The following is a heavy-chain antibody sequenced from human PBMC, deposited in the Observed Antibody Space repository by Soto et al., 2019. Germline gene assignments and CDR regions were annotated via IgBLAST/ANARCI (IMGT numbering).Heavy chain of an antibody. CDR3: ARRLLGAAVTYFDY. J-gene: IGHJ4*01. CDR1: GFTFSNYA. D-gene: IGHD1-26*01. CDR2: IDSSGGST. Sequence: PGGSLRLSCAASGFTFSNYAMGWVRQAPGKGLEWVSSIDSSGGSTYYADSVKGRFTMSRDKSKSTPYLQMNSLRAEDTAVYYCARRLLGAAVTYFDYWGQGNMVTVSS. V-gene: IGHV3-23*05.